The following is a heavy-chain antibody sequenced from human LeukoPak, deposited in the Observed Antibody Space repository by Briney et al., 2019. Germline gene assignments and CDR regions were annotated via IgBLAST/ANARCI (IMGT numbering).Heavy chain of an antibody. J-gene: IGHJ3*02. V-gene: IGHV4-59*01. CDR3: ARGEETYYYDSSGGNAFDI. CDR1: GGSISSYY. D-gene: IGHD3-22*01. CDR2: IYYSGST. Sequence: SESLSLTCTVSGGSISSYYWSWVRQPPGKGRGWVGYIYYSGSTNYNPSLKSRVTISVDTSKNQFSLKLSSVTAADTAVYYCARGEETYYYDSSGGNAFDIWGQGTMVTVSS.